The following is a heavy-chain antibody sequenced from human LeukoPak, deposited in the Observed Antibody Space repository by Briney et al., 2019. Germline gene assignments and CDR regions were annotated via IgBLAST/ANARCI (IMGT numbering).Heavy chain of an antibody. J-gene: IGHJ4*02. Sequence: HARGSLRLSCAASGFTFDDYAMHWVRQAPGKGLEWVSGISWNSGSIGYADSVKGRFTISRDNAKNSLYLQMNSPRAEDTALYYCAKDSSIAARVFDYWGQGTLVTVSS. CDR3: AKDSSIAARVFDY. D-gene: IGHD6-6*01. CDR2: ISWNSGSI. CDR1: GFTFDDYA. V-gene: IGHV3-9*01.